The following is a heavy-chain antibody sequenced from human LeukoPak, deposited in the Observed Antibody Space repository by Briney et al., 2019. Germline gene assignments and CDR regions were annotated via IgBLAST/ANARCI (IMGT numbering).Heavy chain of an antibody. CDR3: VTDWPVW. V-gene: IGHV3-48*01. CDR1: GFSLSAFG. D-gene: IGHD3-16*01. Sequence: GGSLRLSCAVSGFSLSAFGTHWARQAPGKGLEWVSYISDRSTNIYYADSVKARFTISRDNAKNSLFLQMNSLRAEDTAVYFCVTDWPVWWGQGTLVTVSS. CDR2: ISDRSTNI. J-gene: IGHJ4*02.